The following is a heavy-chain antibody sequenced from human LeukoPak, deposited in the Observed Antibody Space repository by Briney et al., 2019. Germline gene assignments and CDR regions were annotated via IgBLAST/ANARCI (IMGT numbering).Heavy chain of an antibody. CDR3: ARVGGSYGSGTAYFDY. V-gene: IGHV4-59*02. D-gene: IGHD3-10*01. CDR2: SSYSGST. CDR1: GGSVSSHY. Sequence: PSETLSLTCTVSGGSVSSHYWTWIRQPPGKGLEWIGYSSYSGSTNYNPSLESRLTISVDMSKNQFSLKLNSVTAADTAVYYCARVGGSYGSGTAYFDYWGQGTLVTVPS. J-gene: IGHJ4*02.